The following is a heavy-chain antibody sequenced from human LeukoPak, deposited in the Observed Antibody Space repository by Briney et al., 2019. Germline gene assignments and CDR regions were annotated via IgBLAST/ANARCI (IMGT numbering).Heavy chain of an antibody. CDR3: ARGVLRYFDWLLYDYYYMDV. J-gene: IGHJ6*03. CDR2: IYYSGST. Sequence: SETLSLTCTVSGGSISSSSYYWGWIRQPPGKGLEWIGSIYYSGSTYYNPSLKSRVTISVDTSKNQFSLKLSSVTAADTAVYYCARGVLRYFDWLLYDYYYMDVWGKGTTVTVSS. CDR1: GGSISSSSYY. V-gene: IGHV4-39*07. D-gene: IGHD3-9*01.